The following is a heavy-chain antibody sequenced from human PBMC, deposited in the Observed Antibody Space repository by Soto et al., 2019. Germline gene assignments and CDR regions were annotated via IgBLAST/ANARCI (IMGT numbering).Heavy chain of an antibody. CDR1: GFSFSNYA. J-gene: IGHJ3*01. V-gene: IGHV3-48*02. Sequence: EVQLVESGGGLVQPGGSRRVSCAASGFSFSNYAMNWVRQAPGKELEWVSYINIGSGSIFYADSVKGRFTISRDDAKNSLYMQINTVRDEDTAVYYCVRDDRWAFDFWGQGTMVTVSS. CDR2: INIGSGSI. D-gene: IGHD3-22*01. CDR3: VRDDRWAFDF.